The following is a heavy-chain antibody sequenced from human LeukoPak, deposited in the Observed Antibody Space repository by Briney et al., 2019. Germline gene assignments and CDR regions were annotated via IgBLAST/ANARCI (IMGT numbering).Heavy chain of an antibody. CDR1: GFIFSSYS. V-gene: IGHV3-21*01. D-gene: IGHD3-22*01. J-gene: IGHJ4*02. Sequence: GGSLRLSCAASGFIFSSYSMNWVRQAPGKGLEWVSSISSSSSYIYYADSVKGRFTISRDNAKNSLYLQMNSLRAEDTAVYYCARGPPPVEGITMIVVVTPFDYWGQGTLVTVSS. CDR2: ISSSSSYI. CDR3: ARGPPPVEGITMIVVVTPFDY.